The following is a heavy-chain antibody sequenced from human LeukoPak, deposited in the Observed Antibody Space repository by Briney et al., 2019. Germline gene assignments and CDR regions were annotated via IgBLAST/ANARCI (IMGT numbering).Heavy chain of an antibody. CDR2: ISTYNGDT. J-gene: IGHJ4*02. D-gene: IGHD5-18*01. CDR3: ARRGTVDTPMSNWEWWY. CDR1: GYTFTRYG. V-gene: IGHV1-18*01. Sequence: ASVKVSCKASGYTFTRYGVSWLRQAPGQGLEWMGWISTYNGDTNYAQKPQGRVTMTTDTSTSTVYMELRSLRSDDTAVYYCARRGTVDTPMSNWEWWYWGQGTLVTVSS.